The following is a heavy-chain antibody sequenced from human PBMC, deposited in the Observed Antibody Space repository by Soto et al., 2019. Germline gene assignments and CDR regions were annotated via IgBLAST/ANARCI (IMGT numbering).Heavy chain of an antibody. CDR3: ASSPFVPRVGVATSWFDP. CDR1: GYTFTSYG. V-gene: IGHV1-18*01. Sequence: ASVKVSCKASGYTFTSYGISWVRQAPGQGLEWMGWISAYNGNTNYAQKLQGRVTMTTDTSTSTAYMELRSLRSDDTAVYYCASSPFVPRVGVATSWFDPWGQGTLVTVSS. D-gene: IGHD5-12*01. CDR2: ISAYNGNT. J-gene: IGHJ5*02.